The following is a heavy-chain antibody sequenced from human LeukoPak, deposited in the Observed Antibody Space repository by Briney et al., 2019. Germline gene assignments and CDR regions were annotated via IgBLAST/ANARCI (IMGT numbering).Heavy chain of an antibody. CDR1: GGSMSSYY. D-gene: IGHD2-2*01. J-gene: IGHJ4*02. CDR3: ARHVGGGSSTGFDI. Sequence: SETLSLTCTVSGGSMSSYYWSWIRQPPGKRLEWIAYIYYSGSTSYNPSLKSRVTILVDTSNNQFSLKLSSVTAADTAVYYCARHVGGGSSTGFDIWGQGTLDTVSS. CDR2: IYYSGST. V-gene: IGHV4-59*08.